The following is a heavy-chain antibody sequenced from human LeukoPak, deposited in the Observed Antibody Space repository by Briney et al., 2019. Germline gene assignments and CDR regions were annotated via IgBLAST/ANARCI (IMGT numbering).Heavy chain of an antibody. D-gene: IGHD6-19*01. CDR1: GDSVSSDRAA. V-gene: IGHV6-1*01. CDR2: TWFMSIWKT. Sequence: SQTLSLTCAISGDSVSSDRAAWNWVRQAPSRGLEWLGRTWFMSIWKTEYAVSVQARATINADTSKNQLSLHLNSVTPEDTAVYYCARAGHGSHWFDPWGQGALVTVSS. J-gene: IGHJ5*02. CDR3: ARAGHGSHWFDP.